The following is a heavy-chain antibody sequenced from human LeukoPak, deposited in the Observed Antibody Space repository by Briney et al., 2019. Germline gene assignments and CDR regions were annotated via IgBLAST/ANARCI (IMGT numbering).Heavy chain of an antibody. D-gene: IGHD5-12*01. CDR2: IYYRGST. CDR1: GGSVSSGSYY. Sequence: TSETLSLTCTVSGGSVSSGSYYWSWIRQPPGKGLEWIGYIYYRGSTNYNPSLKSRVTISVDTSKNQFSLKLSSVTAADTAVYYCARDFSGSPSEDDGMDVWGKGTTVTVSS. V-gene: IGHV4-61*01. CDR3: ARDFSGSPSEDDGMDV. J-gene: IGHJ6*04.